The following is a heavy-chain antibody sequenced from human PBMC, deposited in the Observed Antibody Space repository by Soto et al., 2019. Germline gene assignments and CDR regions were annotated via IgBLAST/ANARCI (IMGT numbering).Heavy chain of an antibody. CDR2: IKSDGSGT. D-gene: IGHD6-6*01. V-gene: IGHV3-74*01. CDR1: GFTFSSHW. J-gene: IGHJ4*02. CDR3: ARDRPEILNPTDHPMFDY. Sequence: EVQLVESGGGLVQPGGSLRLSCAASGFTFSSHWMHWVRQVPGKGLVWVSRIKSDGSGTAYADSVKGRFTISRDNAKNTLYLQMKSLRVEDTAIYYCARDRPEILNPTDHPMFDYWGQGTLVTVSS.